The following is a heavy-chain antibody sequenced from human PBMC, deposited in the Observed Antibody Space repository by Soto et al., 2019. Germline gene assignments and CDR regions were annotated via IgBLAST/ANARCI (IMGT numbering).Heavy chain of an antibody. CDR1: GYTFTRHY. D-gene: IGHD3-3*01. V-gene: IGHV1-46*03. Sequence: QVQLVQSGAEVKKPGASVKVSCKASGYTFTRHYMHWVRQAPGQGLEWMGIINPISGTISHAQKFQGRVTLTRDTSTSSVYMELSSLNSEDTAVYYCTRGLERYYFDYWGQGTLVTVSS. J-gene: IGHJ4*02. CDR3: TRGLERYYFDY. CDR2: INPISGTI.